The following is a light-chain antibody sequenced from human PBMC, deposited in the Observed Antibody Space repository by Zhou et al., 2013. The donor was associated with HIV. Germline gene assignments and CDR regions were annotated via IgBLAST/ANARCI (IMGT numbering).Light chain of an antibody. Sequence: DIQMTQSPSSLSASLGETVTITCRASQNIRDYLSWFQQKPGKAPKLLIYSSSTLQSGVPSRFSGSGSGTDFTLTISNLQAEDFGTYFCQQSSSTPMFTFGQGTKLEIK. CDR2: SSS. CDR1: QNIRDY. V-gene: IGKV1-39*01. CDR3: QQSSSTPMFT. J-gene: IGKJ2*01.